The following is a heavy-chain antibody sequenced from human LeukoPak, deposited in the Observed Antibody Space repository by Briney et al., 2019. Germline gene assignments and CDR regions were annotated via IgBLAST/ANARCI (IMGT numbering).Heavy chain of an antibody. V-gene: IGHV4-61*02. CDR2: IYTSGST. CDR3: ARRGYPEGFDY. J-gene: IGHJ4*02. Sequence: SQTLSLTCTVSGGSISSGSYYWSWIRQPAGKGLEWIGRIYTSGSTNYNPSLKSRVTISVDTSKNQFSLKLSSVTAADTAVYYCARRGYPEGFDYWGQGTLVTVSS. CDR1: GGSISSGSYY. D-gene: IGHD5-12*01.